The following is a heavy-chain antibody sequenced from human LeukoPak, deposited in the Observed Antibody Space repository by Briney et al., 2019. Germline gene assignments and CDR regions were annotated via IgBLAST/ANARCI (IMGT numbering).Heavy chain of an antibody. Sequence: ASVKVSCKVSGYTLTELSMHWVRQAPGKGLEWMGGFDPEDGETIYAQKFQGRVTMTEDTSTDTAYMELSSLRSEDTAVYYCASAVGGRLLRFLGWSSTAKYYYYGMDVWGQGTTVTVSS. J-gene: IGHJ6*02. CDR2: FDPEDGET. CDR3: ASAVGGRLLRFLGWSSTAKYYYYGMDV. V-gene: IGHV1-24*01. D-gene: IGHD3-3*01. CDR1: GYTLTELS.